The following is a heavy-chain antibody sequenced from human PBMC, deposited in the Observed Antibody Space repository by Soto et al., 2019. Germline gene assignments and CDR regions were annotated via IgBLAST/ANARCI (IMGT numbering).Heavy chain of an antibody. V-gene: IGHV1-2*04. CDR1: GYTFTGYY. J-gene: IGHJ5*02. Sequence: ASVKVSCKASGYTFTGYYMHWVRQAPGQGLEWMGWINPNSGGTNYAQKFQGWLTMTRDTSISTAYMELSRLRSDDTAVYYCAIDRRPYISSSGGYNWFDPLGQGTLVTVSS. CDR2: INPNSGGT. D-gene: IGHD6-6*01. CDR3: AIDRRPYISSSGGYNWFDP.